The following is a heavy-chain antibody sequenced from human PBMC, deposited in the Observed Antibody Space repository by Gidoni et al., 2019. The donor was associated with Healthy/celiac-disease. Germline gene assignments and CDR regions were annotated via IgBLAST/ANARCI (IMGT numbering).Heavy chain of an antibody. CDR2: ISWNSGSI. D-gene: IGHD6-6*01. Sequence: EVQLVESGGGLVQPGRSLRLSCAASGFTFDDYAMHWVRQAPGKGLEWVSGISWNSGSIGYADSVKGRFIISRDNAKNSLYLQMNSLRAEDTALYYCAKEQLDDAFDIWGQGTMVTVSS. V-gene: IGHV3-9*01. CDR3: AKEQLDDAFDI. CDR1: GFTFDDYA. J-gene: IGHJ3*02.